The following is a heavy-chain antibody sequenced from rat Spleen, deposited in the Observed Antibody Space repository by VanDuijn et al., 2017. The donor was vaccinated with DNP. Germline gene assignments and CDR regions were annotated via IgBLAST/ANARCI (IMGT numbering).Heavy chain of an antibody. V-gene: IGHV5-7*01. CDR1: GFTFSDYA. CDR3: ARHSTTGGAFAY. J-gene: IGHJ3*01. CDR2: ISYDGSST. D-gene: IGHD1-11*01. Sequence: EVQLVESGGGLVQPGNSLKLSCAASGFTFSDYAMAWVRQSPKKGLEWVSTISYDGSSTYYRDSVKGRFTISRDNAKSTLYLQMDSLRSEDTATYYGARHSTTGGAFAYWGQGTLVTVSS.